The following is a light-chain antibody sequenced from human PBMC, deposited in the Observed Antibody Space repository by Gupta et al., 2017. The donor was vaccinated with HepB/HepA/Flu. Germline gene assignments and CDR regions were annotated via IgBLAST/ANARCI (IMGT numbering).Light chain of an antibody. CDR3: CSYTSTATRV. V-gene: IGLV2-14*01. Sequence: QSALTQPASVSGSPGQSITISCTATSSDVGGYNYVSWYQQHPGKAPKLIIYDVNNRPSGVSNRFSASKSGNTASLTISGLQAEDEADYYYCSYTSTATRVFGGGTKLTVL. J-gene: IGLJ3*02. CDR1: SSDVGGYNY. CDR2: DVN.